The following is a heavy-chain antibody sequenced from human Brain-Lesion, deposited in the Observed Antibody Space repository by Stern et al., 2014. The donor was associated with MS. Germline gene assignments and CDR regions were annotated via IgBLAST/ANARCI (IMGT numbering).Heavy chain of an antibody. CDR1: GFSFSSYW. Sequence: EVQLVESGGGLVQPGGSQRLSCAASGFSFSSYWMTWVRQAPGRGPEWVANIKQDGSEKYYVDSMKGRFTISRDNAKNSLYLQMHSLRDEDTAVYYCARDCGVGNCAGARGYSYYYGLDVWGQGTTVTVSS. CDR2: IKQDGSEK. D-gene: IGHD2-8*02. J-gene: IGHJ6*02. V-gene: IGHV3-7*01. CDR3: ARDCGVGNCAGARGYSYYYGLDV.